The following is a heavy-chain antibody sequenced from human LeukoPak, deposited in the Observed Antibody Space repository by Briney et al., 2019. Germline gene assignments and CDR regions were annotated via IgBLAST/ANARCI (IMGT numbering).Heavy chain of an antibody. V-gene: IGHV3-23*01. Sequence: GGSLRLSCAASGSTFSSYAMSWVRQAPGKGLEWVSAISGSGGSTYYADSVKGRFTISRDNSKNTLYLQMNSLRAEDTAVYYCAKDHGVVGATDYFDYWGQGTLVTVSS. CDR1: GSTFSSYA. CDR2: ISGSGGST. J-gene: IGHJ4*02. D-gene: IGHD1-26*01. CDR3: AKDHGVVGATDYFDY.